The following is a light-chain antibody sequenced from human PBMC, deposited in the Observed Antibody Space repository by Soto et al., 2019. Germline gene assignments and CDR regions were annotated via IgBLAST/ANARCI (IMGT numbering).Light chain of an antibody. CDR1: QSVSRN. Sequence: EIVMTQSPDTLSVSPGEGGTLSCRASQSVSRNVAWYQQKPGQAPRLLIYGGSTRVTGIPARFSGSGSGTEFTLTISSLQSEDFAVYYCQQYNTWPPLRTFGQGTKVEIK. V-gene: IGKV3-15*01. CDR2: GGS. J-gene: IGKJ1*01. CDR3: QQYNTWPPLRT.